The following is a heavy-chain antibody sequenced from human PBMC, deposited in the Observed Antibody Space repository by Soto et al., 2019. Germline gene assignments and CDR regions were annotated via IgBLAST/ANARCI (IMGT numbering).Heavy chain of an antibody. CDR2: IYPGDSDT. Sequence: GESLKISCKGSGYSFTSYWIGWVRQMPGKGLEWMGIIYPGDSDTRYSPSFQGHVTISPDKSISTAYLQWSRLQASDSAMYYCERGEVGGSYSAFDYWGQGTLVTVSS. CDR3: ERGEVGGSYSAFDY. CDR1: GYSFTSYW. V-gene: IGHV5-51*01. D-gene: IGHD1-26*01. J-gene: IGHJ4*02.